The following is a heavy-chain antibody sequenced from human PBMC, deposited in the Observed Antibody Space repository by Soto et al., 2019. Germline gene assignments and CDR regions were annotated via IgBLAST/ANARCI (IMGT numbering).Heavy chain of an antibody. CDR1: GFTFSDHY. CDR3: ARALLPDRGYDSVYCCYGMDV. Sequence: EVQLVESGGGLVQPGGSLRLSCAASGFTFSDHYMDWVRQAPGKGLEWVGRTRNKANRYTTEYAASVKGRFTISRDDSKNSLYLQMSSLNTEDTAVYYCARALLPDRGYDSVYCCYGMDVWGQGTTVTVSS. CDR2: TRNKANRYTT. J-gene: IGHJ6*02. D-gene: IGHD5-12*01. V-gene: IGHV3-72*01.